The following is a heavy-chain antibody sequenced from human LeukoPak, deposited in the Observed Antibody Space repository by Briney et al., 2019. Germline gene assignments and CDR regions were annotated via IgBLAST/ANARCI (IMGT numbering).Heavy chain of an antibody. J-gene: IGHJ5*02. D-gene: IGHD3-22*01. Sequence: SETLSLTRTVSGGSICIYYWSWIPHPAGKGLECIGRIYTSGSTNYNPSLKCRVTMSVDTSKNQFSLKLSSVTAADTAGYYCARAGCYYYNWFDPWGQGTLVTVPS. CDR2: IYTSGST. CDR3: ARAGCYYYNWFDP. V-gene: IGHV4-4*07. CDR1: GGSICIYY.